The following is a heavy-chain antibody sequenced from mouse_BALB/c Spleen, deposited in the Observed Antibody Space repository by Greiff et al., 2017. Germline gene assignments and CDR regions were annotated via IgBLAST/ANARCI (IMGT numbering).Heavy chain of an antibody. J-gene: IGHJ3*01. CDR3: ARGYYGSSSLAY. V-gene: IGHV14-1*02. CDR2: IDPENGNT. D-gene: IGHD1-1*01. CDR1: GFNIKDFY. Sequence: VQLQQSGAELVRPGALVKLSCKASGFNIKDFYMHWVKQRPEQGLEWIGWIDPENGNTIYDPKFQGKASITADTSSNTAYLQLSSLTSEDTAVYYCARGYYGSSSLAYWGQGTLVTVSA.